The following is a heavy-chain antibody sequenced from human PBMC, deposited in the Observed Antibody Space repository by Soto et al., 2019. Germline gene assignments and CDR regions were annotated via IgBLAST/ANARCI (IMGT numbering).Heavy chain of an antibody. CDR1: GYTFTTYD. CDR2: MNPNSGNT. V-gene: IGHV1-8*01. J-gene: IGHJ4*02. D-gene: IGHD6-6*01. Sequence: QVQLVQSGAEVKKPGASVKVSCKASGYTFTTYDISWVRQAAGQGLEWMGWMNPNSGNTGYAQKFQGRITMTGNTSIRTAYMELSSLRSEDTAVYYCARRYSSSAGDYWGQGPLVTVSS. CDR3: ARRYSSSAGDY.